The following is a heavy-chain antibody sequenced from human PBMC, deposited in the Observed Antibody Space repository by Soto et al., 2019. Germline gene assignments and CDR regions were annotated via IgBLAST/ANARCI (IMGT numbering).Heavy chain of an antibody. J-gene: IGHJ4*02. V-gene: IGHV4-34*01. CDR1: GGSFSGYY. CDR2: INHSGST. D-gene: IGHD5-12*01. Sequence: SETLSLTCAVYGGSFSGYYWSWIRQPPGKGLEWIGEINHSGSTNYNPSLKSRVTISVDTSKNQFSLKLSSVTAADTAVYYCAREVSEEMATITDNSFDYWGQGTLVTVSS. CDR3: AREVSEEMATITDNSFDY.